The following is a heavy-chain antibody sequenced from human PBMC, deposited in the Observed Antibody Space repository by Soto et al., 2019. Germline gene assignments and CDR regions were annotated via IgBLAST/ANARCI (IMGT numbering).Heavy chain of an antibody. CDR3: ARGGQYYYDSSGYLARDNWFDP. CDR2: VSYDGSNN. CDR1: GFTFSSYG. D-gene: IGHD3-22*01. Sequence: GGSLRLSCAASGFTFSSYGIHWVRQAPGKGLEWVAIVSYDGSNNYYADSVRGRFTVSRDNSKNTLYLQINTLRAEDTAVYYCARGGQYYYDSSGYLARDNWFDPWGQGTLVTVSS. V-gene: IGHV3-30*03. J-gene: IGHJ5*02.